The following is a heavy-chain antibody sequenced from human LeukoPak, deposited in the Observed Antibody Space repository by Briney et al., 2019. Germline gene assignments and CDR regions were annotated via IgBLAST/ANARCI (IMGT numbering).Heavy chain of an antibody. V-gene: IGHV4-59*01. CDR3: ARLYSSSLGRVFDY. D-gene: IGHD6-13*01. J-gene: IGHJ4*02. CDR2: IYYSGST. CDR1: GGSISSYY. Sequence: SETLSLTCTVSGGSISSYYWSWIRQPTGKGLECIGYIYYSGSTNYSPSLKSRVTISVDTSKNQFSLKLSSVTAADTAVYYCARLYSSSLGRVFDYWGQGTLVTVSS.